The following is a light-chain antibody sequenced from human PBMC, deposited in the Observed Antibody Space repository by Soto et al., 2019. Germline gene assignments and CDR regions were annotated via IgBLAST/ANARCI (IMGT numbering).Light chain of an antibody. J-gene: IGKJ1*01. CDR3: QQSYTTPWT. CDR2: LGS. V-gene: IGKV2-28*01. CDR1: QSLLHSNGYNY. Sequence: EIVMTQSPLSLPVTPGEPASISCRSSQSLLHSNGYNYLDWYVQKSGQSPQLLIYLGSNRASGVPDRFSGSGSGTDFTLTISSLQPEDFATYYCQQSYTTPWTFGQGTKVDIK.